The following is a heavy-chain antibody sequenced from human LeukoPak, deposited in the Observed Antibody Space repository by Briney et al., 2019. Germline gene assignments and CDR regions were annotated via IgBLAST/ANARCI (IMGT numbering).Heavy chain of an antibody. J-gene: IGHJ4*02. CDR3: ARHLGWELPHFDY. CDR2: IYTSGST. Sequence: PSETLSLTCTVSGGSISSYYWSWVRQPPGKGLEWIGYIYTSGSTNYNPSLKSRVTISVDTSKNQFSLRLSSVTAADTAVYYCARHLGWELPHFDYWGQGTLVTVSS. D-gene: IGHD1-26*01. CDR1: GGSISSYY. V-gene: IGHV4-4*09.